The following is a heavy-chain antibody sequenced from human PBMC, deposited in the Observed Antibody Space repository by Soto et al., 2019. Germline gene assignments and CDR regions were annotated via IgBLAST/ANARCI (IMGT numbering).Heavy chain of an antibody. D-gene: IGHD3-10*01. CDR2: INHSGST. Sequence: PSETLSLTCAVYGGSFSGYYLSWIRQPPGKGLEWIGEINHSGSTNYNPSLKSRVTISVDTSKNQFSLKLSSVTAADTAVYYCVREFGEFLPNGEEVLDFWVKGTLDPVSS. CDR3: VREFGEFLPNGEEVLDF. V-gene: IGHV4-34*01. J-gene: IGHJ3*01. CDR1: GGSFSGYY.